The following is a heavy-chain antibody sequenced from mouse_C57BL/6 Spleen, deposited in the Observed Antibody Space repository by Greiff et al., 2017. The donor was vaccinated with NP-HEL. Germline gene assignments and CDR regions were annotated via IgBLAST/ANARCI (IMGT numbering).Heavy chain of an antibody. CDR2: IYPSDSET. CDR1: GYTFTSYW. V-gene: IGHV1-61*01. Sequence: VQLQQPGAELVRPGSSVKLSCKASGYTFTSYWMDWVKQRPGQGLEWIGNIYPSDSETHYNQKFKDKATLTVDKSSSTAYMQLSSLTSEDSAVYYCARGGLPPFDYWGQGTTLTVSS. D-gene: IGHD1-1*02. CDR3: ARGGLPPFDY. J-gene: IGHJ2*01.